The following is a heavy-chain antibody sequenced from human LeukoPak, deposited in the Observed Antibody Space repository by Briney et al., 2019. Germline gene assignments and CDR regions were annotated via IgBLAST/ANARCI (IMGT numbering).Heavy chain of an antibody. CDR1: GGSFSGYY. V-gene: IGHV4-34*01. CDR3: AGGDYQGYYFDY. CDR2: INHSGST. J-gene: IGHJ4*02. Sequence: SETLSLTCAVYGGSFSGYYWSWIRQPPGKGLEWIGEINHSGSTNYDPSLKSRVTISVVTSKKQVSLKVRSVTAADTAVYYCAGGDYQGYYFDYWGQGTLVTVSS. D-gene: IGHD4-11*01.